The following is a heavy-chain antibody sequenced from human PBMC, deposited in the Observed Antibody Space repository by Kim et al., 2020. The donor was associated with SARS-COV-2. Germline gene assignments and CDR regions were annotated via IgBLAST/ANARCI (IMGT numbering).Heavy chain of an antibody. D-gene: IGHD3-16*01. CDR1: GFTFDDYA. Sequence: GGSLRLSCAASGFTFDDYAMHWVRQAPGKGLEWVSLISGDGGSTYYADSVKGRFTISRDNSKNSLYLQMNSLRTEDTALYYCAKDLGLESPPDYYYYGMDVWGQGTTVTVSS. CDR2: ISGDGGST. V-gene: IGHV3-43*02. J-gene: IGHJ6*02. CDR3: AKDLGLESPPDYYYYGMDV.